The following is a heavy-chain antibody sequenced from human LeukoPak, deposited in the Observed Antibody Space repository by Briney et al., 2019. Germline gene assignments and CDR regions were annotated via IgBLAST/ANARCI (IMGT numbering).Heavy chain of an antibody. Sequence: GGSLRLSCAASGFTFSSYWMSWVRQAPGKGLEWVANIKQDESEKYYVDSLKGRFTIPRDNAKNSLYLQMNSLRAEDTAVYHCARDKIEGPTKLDYWGQGILVTVSS. J-gene: IGHJ4*02. D-gene: IGHD1-1*01. CDR3: ARDKIEGPTKLDY. CDR2: IKQDESEK. V-gene: IGHV3-7*01. CDR1: GFTFSSYW.